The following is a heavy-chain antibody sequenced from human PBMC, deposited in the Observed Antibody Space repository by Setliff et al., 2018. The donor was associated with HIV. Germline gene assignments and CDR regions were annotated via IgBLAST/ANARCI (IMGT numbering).Heavy chain of an antibody. CDR3: ARHDSRGPRSAFDL. J-gene: IGHJ3*01. CDR2: INPNSGGT. D-gene: IGHD3-16*01. V-gene: IGHV1-2*02. Sequence: ASVKVSCKASGYTFTGYYMHWVRQAPGQGLEWMGWINPNSGGTNYAQKFQGRVTMTRDTSISTAYMELSRLRSDDTAVYYCARHDSRGPRSAFDLWGRGTMVTVSS. CDR1: GYTFTGYY.